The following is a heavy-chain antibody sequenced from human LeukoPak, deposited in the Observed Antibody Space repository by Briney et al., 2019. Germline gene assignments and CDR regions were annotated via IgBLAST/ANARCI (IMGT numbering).Heavy chain of an antibody. V-gene: IGHV2-70*16. Sequence: QTLSLTCTVSGGSISSGDYYWSWIRQPPGKALEWLARIDWDDDKFYITSLKTRLTISKDTSKNQVVLTMTNMDPVDTATYYCARSANMIRGVSFDYWGQGTLVTVSS. CDR2: IDWDDDK. CDR1: GGSISSGDYY. J-gene: IGHJ4*02. CDR3: ARSANMIRGVSFDY. D-gene: IGHD3-10*01.